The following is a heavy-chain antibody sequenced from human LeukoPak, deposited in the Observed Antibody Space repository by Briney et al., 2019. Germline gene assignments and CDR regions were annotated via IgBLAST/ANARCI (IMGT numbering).Heavy chain of an antibody. D-gene: IGHD6-19*01. Sequence: PGGSLRLSCAASGFTFSSYAMHWVRQAPGKGLVWVSLVKNDGTTNYADSVKGRFTVSRDNAKNTMYLQMNNLRVEDTALYFCHPLGYTSNWGQGTLVTVSS. CDR1: GFTFSSYA. V-gene: IGHV3-74*01. J-gene: IGHJ4*02. CDR3: HPLGYTSN. CDR2: VKNDGTT.